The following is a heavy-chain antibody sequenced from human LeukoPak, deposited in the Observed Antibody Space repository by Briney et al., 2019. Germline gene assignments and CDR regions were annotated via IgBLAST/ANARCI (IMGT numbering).Heavy chain of an antibody. D-gene: IGHD3-22*01. J-gene: IGHJ3*02. V-gene: IGHV3-9*01. Sequence: GGSLRLSCAASRFTFDDYGMHWVRQAPGKGLEWVSGISWNTTNINYADSVKGRFTISRDNAKKSLYLQMNSLRAEDTALYYCAKTGYYESSGDASDIWGQGTMVTVPS. CDR3: AKTGYYESSGDASDI. CDR2: ISWNTTNI. CDR1: RFTFDDYG.